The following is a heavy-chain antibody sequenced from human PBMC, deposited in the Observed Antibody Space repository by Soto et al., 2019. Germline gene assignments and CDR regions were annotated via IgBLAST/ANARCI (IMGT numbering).Heavy chain of an antibody. CDR3: ARRGRRSGNYADAFDI. J-gene: IGHJ3*02. CDR1: GFTFSGYW. Sequence: GGSLRLSCAASGFTFSGYWMSWARQAPGKGLEWVANIKQDGSENYFVDSVKGRFTISRDNAKNPLYLQMNSLKTDDTAVYYCARRGRRSGNYADAFDIWGQGTMVTVSS. D-gene: IGHD1-26*01. V-gene: IGHV3-7*03. CDR2: IKQDGSEN.